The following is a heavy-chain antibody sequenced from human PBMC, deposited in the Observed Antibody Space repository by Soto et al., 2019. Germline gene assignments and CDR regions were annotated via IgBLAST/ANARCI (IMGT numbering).Heavy chain of an antibody. CDR3: ARGGDYGDFPNWFDP. D-gene: IGHD4-17*01. CDR2: IWYDGSNK. V-gene: IGHV3-33*01. CDR1: GFTFRSYN. J-gene: IGHJ5*02. Sequence: QVQLVESGGGVVQPGGSLRLSCAASGFTFRSYNMHWVRQAPGEGLEWVAVIWYDGSNKYYADSVKGRFTISRDNSKNTLYLQMNSLRAEDTAVYYCARGGDYGDFPNWFDPWGQGTLVTVSS.